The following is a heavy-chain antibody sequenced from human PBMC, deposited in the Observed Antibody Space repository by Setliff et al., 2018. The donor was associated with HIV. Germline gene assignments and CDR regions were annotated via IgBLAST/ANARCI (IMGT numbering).Heavy chain of an antibody. CDR3: ARGYYNSGNYFEY. Sequence: GASVKVSCKASGYTFTSYAMHWVRQAPGQRLEWMGWINAGNGNIRYSQKFQGRVTLTRDISASTVYLDLSSLRSEDTAIYYCARGYYNSGNYFEYWGQGTLVTAPQ. CDR1: GYTFTSYA. V-gene: IGHV1-3*01. D-gene: IGHD3-10*01. J-gene: IGHJ4*02. CDR2: INAGNGNI.